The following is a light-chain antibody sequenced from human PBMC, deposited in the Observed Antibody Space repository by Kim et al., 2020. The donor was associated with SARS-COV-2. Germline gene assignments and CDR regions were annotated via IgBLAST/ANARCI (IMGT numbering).Light chain of an antibody. V-gene: IGLV3-19*01. CDR2: GKN. Sequence: ACGHIVCVAVQVDIRRLYYAGWYQHNPGLAPVLVIYGKNNRPSGIPDRFSGSSSGNTAFLTITGVQAEDEADYYCNSRDSSGNHWVFGRVTKLTVL. CDR1: IRRLYY. CDR3: NSRDSSGNHWV. J-gene: IGLJ3*02.